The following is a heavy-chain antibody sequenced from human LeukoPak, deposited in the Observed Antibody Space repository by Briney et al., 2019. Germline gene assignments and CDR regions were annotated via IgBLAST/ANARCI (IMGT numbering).Heavy chain of an antibody. CDR1: GFTCSSYW. D-gene: IGHD5-24*01. V-gene: IGHV3-7*03. J-gene: IGHJ4*02. Sequence: GGSLRLSCAASGFTCSSYWMSWVRQAPGKGLEWVANIKQDGREKYYVDSVKGRFTISRDNAKNSLYLQMNSLRAEDTAVYYCARDRDGRDGYNYWVDYWGQGTLVTVSS. CDR2: IKQDGREK. CDR3: ARDRDGRDGYNYWVDY.